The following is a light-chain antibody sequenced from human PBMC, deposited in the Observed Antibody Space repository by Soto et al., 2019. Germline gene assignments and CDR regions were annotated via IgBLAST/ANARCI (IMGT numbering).Light chain of an antibody. CDR2: LKSDGSH. CDR1: SGHNTYS. CDR3: QTWATGIQV. Sequence: QLVLTQSPSASASLGASVKLTCTLSSGHNTYSIAWHQQQPEKGPRFLMKLKSDGSHNRGDGIPDRFSGSSSGAERYLTISSLQSEDEADYYCQTWATGIQVFGGGTKLTAL. V-gene: IGLV4-69*01. J-gene: IGLJ2*01.